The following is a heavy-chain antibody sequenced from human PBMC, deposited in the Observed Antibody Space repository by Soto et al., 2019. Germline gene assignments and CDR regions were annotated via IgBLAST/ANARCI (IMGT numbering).Heavy chain of an antibody. CDR2: IERDDDDK. Sequence: SGPTLVNPTETLTLTCTFSGFSLTSPGMCVSWIRQPPGKALEWLALIERDDDDKYYSTSLKTRLTISKDTRKNQVVLTMANMETADTGTYYCARSIRAPRRFNGKGVWGQGTTVTVSS. CDR3: ARSIRAPRRFNGKGV. V-gene: IGHV2-70*13. D-gene: IGHD1-20*01. CDR1: GFSLTSPGMC. J-gene: IGHJ6*02.